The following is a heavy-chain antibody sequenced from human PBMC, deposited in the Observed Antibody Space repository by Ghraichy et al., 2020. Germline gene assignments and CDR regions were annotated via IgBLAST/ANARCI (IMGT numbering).Heavy chain of an antibody. D-gene: IGHD2-2*01. CDR2: FDPEDGET. CDR3: ATVGATGCAPGFCYYFDY. CDR1: GYTLTELS. V-gene: IGHV1-24*01. Sequence: ASVKVSCKVSGYTLTELSMHWVRQAPGKGLEWMGGFDPEDGETIYAQKFQGRVTMTEDTSTDTAYMELSSLRSEDTAVYYCATVGATGCAPGFCYYFDYWGQGTLVTVSS. J-gene: IGHJ4*02.